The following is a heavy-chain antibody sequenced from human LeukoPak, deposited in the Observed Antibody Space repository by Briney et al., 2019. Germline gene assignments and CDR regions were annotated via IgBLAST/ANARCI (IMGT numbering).Heavy chain of an antibody. CDR3: ATPGGDPYRSNYYKT. CDR1: AVSINTNY. Sequence: TSATLSPTCNVSAVSINTNYWSWIRQSPRNGLEWNGWIYSNGNANYDPSLRSRVTMSLDTSKNQFSLNLNSVTAADTAVYYCATPGGDPYRSNYYKTWGQGIMVSVSS. V-gene: IGHV4-59*07. J-gene: IGHJ4*02. D-gene: IGHD3-22*01. CDR2: IYSNGNA.